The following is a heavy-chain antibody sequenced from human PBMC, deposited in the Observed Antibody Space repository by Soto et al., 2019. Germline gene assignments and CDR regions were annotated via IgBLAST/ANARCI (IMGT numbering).Heavy chain of an antibody. CDR1: GFSFGSYW. Sequence: EVQLVESGGGWVQPGGSLRLSCVASGFSFGSYWMTWLRQAPGKGLERVANIKPDGSERHDLDSVKGRFIISRDNAKNSLYLQMNSLRVEDTAVYFCASDRGWNLFDDWGRGTLVVVSS. D-gene: IGHD6-19*01. CDR2: IKPDGSER. J-gene: IGHJ4*01. CDR3: ASDRGWNLFDD. V-gene: IGHV3-7*04.